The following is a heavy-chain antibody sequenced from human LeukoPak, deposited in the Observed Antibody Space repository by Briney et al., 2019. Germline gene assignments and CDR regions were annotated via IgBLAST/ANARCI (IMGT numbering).Heavy chain of an antibody. V-gene: IGHV3-48*03. J-gene: IGHJ4*02. CDR3: AKLPIVVVTATLFDY. D-gene: IGHD2-21*02. CDR1: GFTFSSYE. Sequence: PGGSLRLSCAASGFTFSSYEMNWVRQAPGKGLEWVSYISSSGSTIYYADSVKGRFTISRDNAKNSLYLQMNSLRAEDTAVYYCAKLPIVVVTATLFDYWGQGTLVTVSS. CDR2: ISSSGSTI.